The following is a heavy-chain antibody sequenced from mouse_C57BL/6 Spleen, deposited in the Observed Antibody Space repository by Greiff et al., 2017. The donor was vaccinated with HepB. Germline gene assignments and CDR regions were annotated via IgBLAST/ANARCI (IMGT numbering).Heavy chain of an antibody. V-gene: IGHV1-80*01. Sequence: LQESGAELVKPGASVKISCKASGYAFSSYWMNWVQQRPGKGLEWIGQIYPGDGDTNYNGKFKGKATLTADKSSSTAYLQLSSLTSEDSAVYFCAIDYDVRYFDYWGQGTTLTVSS. D-gene: IGHD2-4*01. CDR1: GYAFSSYW. CDR3: AIDYDVRYFDY. CDR2: IYPGDGDT. J-gene: IGHJ2*01.